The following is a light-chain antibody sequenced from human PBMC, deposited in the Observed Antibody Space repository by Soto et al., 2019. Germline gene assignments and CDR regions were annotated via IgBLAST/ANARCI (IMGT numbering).Light chain of an antibody. V-gene: IGKV3-15*01. Sequence: VVTQSPATLSVFPGETATLSCRASQSVSSDLAWYQQRPGQAPRLLIYGASTRATGIPARFRGSGSGTEFRLTISSVQSEDFATYYCQQYNTWHPKMAFGRGTKVDI. CDR3: QQYNTWHPKMA. CDR2: GAS. CDR1: QSVSSD. J-gene: IGKJ1*01.